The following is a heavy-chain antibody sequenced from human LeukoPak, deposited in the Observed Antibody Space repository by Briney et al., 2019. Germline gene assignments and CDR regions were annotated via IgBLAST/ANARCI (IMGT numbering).Heavy chain of an antibody. J-gene: IGHJ5*02. CDR3: ASYYPNWFDP. CDR1: GGSISSYY. D-gene: IGHD3-10*01. Sequence: KPSETLSLTCTVSGGSISSYYWSWIRQPPGKGLEWIGYIYTSGSTNYNPSLKSRVTISVDTSKNQFSLKLSSVTAADTAVNYCASYYPNWFDPWGQGTLVTVSS. V-gene: IGHV4-4*09. CDR2: IYTSGST.